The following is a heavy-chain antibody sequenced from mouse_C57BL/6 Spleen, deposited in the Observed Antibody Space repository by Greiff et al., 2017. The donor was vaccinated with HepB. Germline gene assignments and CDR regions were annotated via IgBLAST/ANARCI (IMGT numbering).Heavy chain of an antibody. D-gene: IGHD2-3*01. J-gene: IGHJ4*01. Sequence: EVKLQESGGGLVQPQGSLKLSCAASGFSFHTYAINWVRQAPGKGLEWVARIRSKSNNYATYYAVSVKDRFTISRDDSESMLYLQMNNLKTEDTAMYYCVRQGDVYYDNYYAMDDWGQGTSVTVSS. CDR2: IRSKSNNYAT. CDR1: GFSFHTYA. CDR3: VRQGDVYYDNYYAMDD. V-gene: IGHV10-1*01.